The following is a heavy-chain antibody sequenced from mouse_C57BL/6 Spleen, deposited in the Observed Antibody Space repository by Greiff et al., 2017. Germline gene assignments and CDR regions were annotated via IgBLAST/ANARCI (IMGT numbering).Heavy chain of an antibody. CDR3: AREAPYGYDAAWFAY. CDR1: GYTFTSYW. J-gene: IGHJ3*01. CDR2: IDPNSGGT. V-gene: IGHV1-72*01. D-gene: IGHD2-2*01. Sequence: QVQLQQPGAELVKPGASVKLSCKASGYTFTSYWTHWVKQRPGRGLEWIGRIDPNSGGTKYNEKFKSKATLTVDKPSSTAYMQLSSLTSEDSAVYYCAREAPYGYDAAWFAYWGQGTLVTVSA.